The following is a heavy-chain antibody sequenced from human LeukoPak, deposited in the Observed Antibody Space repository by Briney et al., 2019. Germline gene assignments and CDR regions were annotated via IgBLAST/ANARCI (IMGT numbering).Heavy chain of an antibody. CDR3: ARHLTGSGWDFDY. J-gene: IGHJ4*02. D-gene: IGHD6-19*01. V-gene: IGHV1-69*13. CDR1: GCTFSSYA. Sequence: SVKVSCKASGCTFSSYAISWVRQAPGQGLEWMGGIIPIFGAANYAQKFQGRVTITADESTSTAYMELSSLRSEDTAVYYCARHLTGSGWDFDYWGQGTLVTVSS. CDR2: IIPIFGAA.